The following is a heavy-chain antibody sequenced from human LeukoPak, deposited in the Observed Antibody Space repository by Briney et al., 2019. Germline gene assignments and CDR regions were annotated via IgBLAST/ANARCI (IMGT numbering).Heavy chain of an antibody. CDR2: IHPNTGDT. D-gene: IGHD2-15*01. Sequence: ASVKVSFKASGYTFTGYYLHRVRQDPGQGLEWMGWIHPNTGDTKYAQKFQGRVIMTRDTSISTAYMELSMLRSDDTALYYCVKLRGGDDWGQGTLVTVSS. J-gene: IGHJ4*02. V-gene: IGHV1-2*02. CDR3: VKLRGGDD. CDR1: GYTFTGYY.